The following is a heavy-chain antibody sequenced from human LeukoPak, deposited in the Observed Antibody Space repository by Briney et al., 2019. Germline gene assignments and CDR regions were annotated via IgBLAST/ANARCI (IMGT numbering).Heavy chain of an antibody. CDR3: PRDQAAAGTMDY. CDR2: INLDGSGT. D-gene: IGHD6-13*01. V-gene: IGHV3-74*01. J-gene: IGHJ4*02. Sequence: GGSLRLSCAASGFTFSTYWMHWVRQVPGKGLVWVSRINLDGSGTSYADSVKGRFTISRDNAKNSPYLQMNSLRAEDTAVYYCPRDQAAAGTMDYWGQGTLVTVSS. CDR1: GFTFSTYW.